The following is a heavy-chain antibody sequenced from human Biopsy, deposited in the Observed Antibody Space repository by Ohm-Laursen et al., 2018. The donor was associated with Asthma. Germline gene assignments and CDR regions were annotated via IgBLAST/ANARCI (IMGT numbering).Heavy chain of an antibody. V-gene: IGHV3-30-3*01. CDR2: GGSYYDGGLK. Sequence: SLRPSCAASGLTFRSYAMHWVRQAPGKGLEWVAVGGSYYDGGLKYYADSVNGRFTVSRDDSKNTLYLQMNSLRPDDTAVYYCARDVMEWYLPAFDFWGQGTLVTVSS. J-gene: IGHJ4*02. CDR3: ARDVMEWYLPAFDF. CDR1: GLTFRSYA. D-gene: IGHD3-3*01.